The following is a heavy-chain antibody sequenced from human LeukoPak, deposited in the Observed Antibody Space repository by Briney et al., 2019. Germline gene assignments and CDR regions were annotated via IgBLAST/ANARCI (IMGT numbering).Heavy chain of an antibody. D-gene: IGHD6-13*01. V-gene: IGHV3-30*09. CDR1: GFTFSSYW. CDR3: ARGLIAEEFCRH. CDR2: ISYDGSNK. J-gene: IGHJ1*01. Sequence: PGGSLRLSCVASGFTFSSYWMHWVRQDPRKGLVWVAVISYDGSNKYYAASVKGRFAISRDNSKDTLYLEMHSLRSDDTAVYYCARGLIAEEFCRHWGQGTLVTVSS.